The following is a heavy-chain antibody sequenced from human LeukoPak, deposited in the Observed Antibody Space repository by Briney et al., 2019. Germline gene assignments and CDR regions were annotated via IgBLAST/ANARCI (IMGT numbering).Heavy chain of an antibody. CDR2: INWNGGST. D-gene: IGHD4-11*01. V-gene: IGHV3-20*01. J-gene: IGHJ3*02. Sequence: GGSLRLSCAASGFTFGDYGMSWVRQAPGKGLEWVSGINWNGGSTDYADSVKGRFTISRDNAKNSLYLQMNSLRAEDMALYHCARALSGDYRDAFDIWGQGTMVTVSS. CDR3: ARALSGDYRDAFDI. CDR1: GFTFGDYG.